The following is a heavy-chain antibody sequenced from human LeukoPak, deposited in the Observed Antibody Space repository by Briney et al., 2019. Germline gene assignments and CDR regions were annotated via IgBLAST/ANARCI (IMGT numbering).Heavy chain of an antibody. D-gene: IGHD4-11*01. V-gene: IGHV3-7*01. J-gene: IGHJ4*02. CDR2: IKQDGSER. CDR1: GFTFSSYW. Sequence: GGSLRLSCAASGFTFSSYWMSWVRQAPGKGLEWVANIKQDGSERYYVDSVKGRFTISRDNAKNSLYLQMNSLRAEDTAVYYCATDGYSNYSYSFDYWGREPWSPSPQ. CDR3: ATDGYSNYSYSFDY.